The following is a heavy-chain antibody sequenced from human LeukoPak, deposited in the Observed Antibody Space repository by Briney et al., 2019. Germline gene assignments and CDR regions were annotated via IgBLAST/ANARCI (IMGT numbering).Heavy chain of an antibody. V-gene: IGHV3-30*04. Sequence: GGSLRLSCAASGFTFSSYAMHWVRQAPGKGLEWVAVISYDGSNKYYADSVKGRFTISRDNSKNTLYLQMNSLRAEDTAVYYCARDLFMTTVTLDYWGQGTLVTVSS. CDR3: ARDLFMTTVTLDY. J-gene: IGHJ4*02. D-gene: IGHD4-17*01. CDR2: ISYDGSNK. CDR1: GFTFSSYA.